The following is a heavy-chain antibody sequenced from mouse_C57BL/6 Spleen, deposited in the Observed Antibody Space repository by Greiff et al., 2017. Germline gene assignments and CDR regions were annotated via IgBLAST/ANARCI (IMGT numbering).Heavy chain of an antibody. V-gene: IGHV1-69*01. Sequence: QVQLQQPGAELVMPGASVKLSCKASGYTFTSYWMHWVKQRPGQGLEWIGEIDPSDSYTNYNQKFKGKSTLTVDKSSSTAYMQLSSLTSEDSAVYYCARRGDYGSSYSDWGQGTTLTVSS. D-gene: IGHD1-1*01. J-gene: IGHJ2*01. CDR1: GYTFTSYW. CDR2: IDPSDSYT. CDR3: ARRGDYGSSYSD.